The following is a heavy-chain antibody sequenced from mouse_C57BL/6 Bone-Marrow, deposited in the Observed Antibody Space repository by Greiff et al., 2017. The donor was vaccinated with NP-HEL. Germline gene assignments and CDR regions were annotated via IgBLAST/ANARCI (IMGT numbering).Heavy chain of an antibody. V-gene: IGHV1-76*01. CDR2: IYPGSGNT. J-gene: IGHJ4*01. CDR1: GYTFTDYY. D-gene: IGHD1-1*01. Sequence: QVQLKESGAELVRPGASVKLSCKASGYTFTDYYINWVKQRPGQGLEWIARIYPGSGNTYYNEKFKGKATLTAEKSSSTAYMQLSSLTSEDSAVYFCARVGSSFYYYAMDYRGQGTSVTVSS. CDR3: ARVGSSFYYYAMDY.